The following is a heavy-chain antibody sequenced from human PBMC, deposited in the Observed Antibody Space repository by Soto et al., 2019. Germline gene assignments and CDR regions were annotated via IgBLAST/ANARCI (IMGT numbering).Heavy chain of an antibody. J-gene: IGHJ4*02. D-gene: IGHD6-6*01. Sequence: GGSLRLSCAASGFTFDDYTMHWVRQAPGKGLEWVSLISWDGGSTYYADSVKGRFTISRDNSKNSLYLQMNSLRTEDTALYYCAKDYVEYSSSLPDYWGQGTLVTVSS. CDR1: GFTFDDYT. CDR3: AKDYVEYSSSLPDY. V-gene: IGHV3-43*01. CDR2: ISWDGGST.